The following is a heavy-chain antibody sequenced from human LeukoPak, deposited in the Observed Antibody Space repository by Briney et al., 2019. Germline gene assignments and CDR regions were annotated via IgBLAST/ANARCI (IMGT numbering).Heavy chain of an antibody. CDR2: IYTSGST. D-gene: IGHD3-22*01. CDR1: GGSISSYY. J-gene: IGHJ4*02. V-gene: IGHV4-4*07. Sequence: PSETLSLTCTVSGGSISSYYWSWIRQPAGKGLEWIGRIYTSGSTNYNPSLKSRVTISVDKSKYQFSLKLSSVTAADTAVYYCARNYYDSNGYRYFDYWGQGTLVTVSS. CDR3: ARNYYDSNGYRYFDY.